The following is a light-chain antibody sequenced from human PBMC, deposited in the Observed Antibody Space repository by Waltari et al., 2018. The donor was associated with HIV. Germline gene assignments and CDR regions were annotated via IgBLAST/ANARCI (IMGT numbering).Light chain of an antibody. V-gene: IGLV1-40*01. CDR1: RSNIGAGYD. Sequence: QSVLTQPPSVSGAPGQRVTISCTGSRSNIGAGYDVHWYQQVPGTAPKLLINFNKHRPPGVPDRFSASKSGNSASLVITGLQAEDEADYYCQSYDGSLSGTYVFGTGTKVTVL. CDR2: FNK. CDR3: QSYDGSLSGTYV. J-gene: IGLJ1*01.